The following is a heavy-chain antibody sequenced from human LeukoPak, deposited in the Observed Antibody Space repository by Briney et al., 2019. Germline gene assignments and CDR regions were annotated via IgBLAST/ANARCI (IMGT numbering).Heavy chain of an antibody. J-gene: IGHJ5*02. CDR3: ARGDPHADL. CDR1: GFDLSTYE. Sequence: RGCLRLSCAASGFDLSTYEMNWVRQAPGKGLEWIADITIRGHTKNYADSVKGRFTISRDNARTSLYLQMNSLRVEDTGVYYCARGDPHADLWGQATLVT. CDR2: ITIRGHTK. V-gene: IGHV3-48*03.